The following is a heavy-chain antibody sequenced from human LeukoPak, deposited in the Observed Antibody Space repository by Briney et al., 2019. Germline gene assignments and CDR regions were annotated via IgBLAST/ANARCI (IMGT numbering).Heavy chain of an antibody. CDR2: IYYGGST. J-gene: IGHJ6*02. CDR1: GGSICSSSCH. D-gene: IGHD1-26*01. Sequence: SETLSLTCTVSGGSICSSSCHWGWIRQSPGKGLEWIGNIYYGGSTYYNPSLQSRVTISVDTSKNQFSLKLGSVTAADTAVYYCARDRIVGVERPVDVWGQGTTVTVSS. V-gene: IGHV4-39*02. CDR3: ARDRIVGVERPVDV.